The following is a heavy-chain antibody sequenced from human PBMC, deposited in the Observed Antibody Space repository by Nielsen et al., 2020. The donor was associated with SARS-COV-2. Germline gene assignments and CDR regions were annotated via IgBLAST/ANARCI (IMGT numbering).Heavy chain of an antibody. J-gene: IGHJ4*02. CDR1: GFTFSPYG. CDR3: ACRQDGYNYDTF. D-gene: IGHD5-24*01. CDR2: INNDGSVT. V-gene: IGHV3-74*01. Sequence: GESLKISCAASGFTFSPYGMHWVRQAPGKGLVWVARINNDGSVTNYGDSVTGRFAISRDNARNTVYLQMNRLGAEDTAVYYCACRQDGYNYDTFWGQGTLVTVSS.